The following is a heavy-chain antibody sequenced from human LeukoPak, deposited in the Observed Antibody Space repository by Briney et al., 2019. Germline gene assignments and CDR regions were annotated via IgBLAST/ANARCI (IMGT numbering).Heavy chain of an antibody. D-gene: IGHD3-22*01. CDR2: IRSKAYGGTT. CDR1: GFTFGDYA. Sequence: GGSLRLSCTASGFTFGDYAMSWVRQAPGKGLEWVGFIRSKAYGGTTEYAASVKGRFTISRDDSKSIAYLQMNSLKTEDTAVYYCTRVLDSSGYYYIYWGQGTLVTVSS. CDR3: TRVLDSSGYYYIY. J-gene: IGHJ4*02. V-gene: IGHV3-49*04.